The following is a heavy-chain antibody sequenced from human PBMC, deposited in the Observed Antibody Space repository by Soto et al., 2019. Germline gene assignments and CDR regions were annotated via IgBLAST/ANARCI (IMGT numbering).Heavy chain of an antibody. D-gene: IGHD2-8*01. J-gene: IGHJ3*02. Sequence: PGGSLRLSCVASGFTSTYFMHWVRQAPGKGLEWVALIRYDGGDIKYVDSVKGRFTISRDNSKNTLYLQMNNLRAEDTAVYYCVRESKLYDGDPSSAFNIWGQGTVVTVPS. V-gene: IGHV3-30*02. CDR3: VRESKLYDGDPSSAFNI. CDR2: IRYDGGDI. CDR1: GFTSTYF.